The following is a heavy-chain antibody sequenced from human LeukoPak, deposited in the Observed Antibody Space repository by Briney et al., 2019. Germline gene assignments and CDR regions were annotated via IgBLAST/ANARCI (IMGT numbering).Heavy chain of an antibody. Sequence: GGSLRLSCAASGFTFSSYDMHWVRQATGKGLKWVSAICTAGDTYYPGSVKGRFTISRENAKNSLYLQMNSLRAEDTAVYYCAREDPTLGFDYWGQGTLVTVSS. CDR2: ICTAGDT. CDR1: GFTFSSYD. D-gene: IGHD7-27*01. CDR3: AREDPTLGFDY. V-gene: IGHV3-13*01. J-gene: IGHJ4*02.